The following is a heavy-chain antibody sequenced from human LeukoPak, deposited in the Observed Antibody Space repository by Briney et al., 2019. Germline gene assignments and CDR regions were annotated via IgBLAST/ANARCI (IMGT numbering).Heavy chain of an antibody. Sequence: ASVKVSCKASGYTFTSYDINWVRQATGQGLEWMGWMNPNSGNTGYAQKFQGRVTMTRNTSISTAYMALSSLRSEDTAVYYCASLGVVVPAARYNWFDPWGQGTLVTVSS. D-gene: IGHD2-2*01. CDR1: GYTFTSYD. CDR3: ASLGVVVPAARYNWFDP. J-gene: IGHJ5*02. V-gene: IGHV1-8*01. CDR2: MNPNSGNT.